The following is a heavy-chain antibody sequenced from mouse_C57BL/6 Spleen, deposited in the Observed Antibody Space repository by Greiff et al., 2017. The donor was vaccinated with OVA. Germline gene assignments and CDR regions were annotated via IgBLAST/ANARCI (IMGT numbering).Heavy chain of an antibody. V-gene: IGHV1-22*01. CDR2: INPNNGGT. J-gene: IGHJ1*03. CDR1: GYTFTDYN. Sequence: EVKLQESGPELVKPGASVKMSCKASGYTFTDYNMHWVKQSHGKSLEWIGYINPNNGGTSYNQKFKGKATLTVNKSSITAYMELRSLTSEDSAVYYCARRIITGWYFDVWGTGTTVTVSS. D-gene: IGHD1-1*01. CDR3: ARRIITGWYFDV.